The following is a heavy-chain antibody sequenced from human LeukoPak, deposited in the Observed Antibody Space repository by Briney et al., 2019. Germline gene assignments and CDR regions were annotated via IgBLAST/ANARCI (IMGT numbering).Heavy chain of an antibody. D-gene: IGHD5-12*01. CDR3: ASRLGSPPEVFDY. CDR2: IYYSGST. Sequence: SETLSLTCTVSGGSISSSSYYWGWIRQPPGKGLEWIGSIYYSGSTYYNPSLKSRVTISVDTSKNQFSLKLSSVTAADTAVYYCASRLGSPPEVFDYWGQGTLVTVSS. V-gene: IGHV4-39*01. CDR1: GGSISSSSYY. J-gene: IGHJ4*02.